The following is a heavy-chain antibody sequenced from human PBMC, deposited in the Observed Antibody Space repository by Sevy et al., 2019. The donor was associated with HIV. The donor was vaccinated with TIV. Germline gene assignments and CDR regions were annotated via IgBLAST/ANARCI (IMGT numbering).Heavy chain of an antibody. V-gene: IGHV3-23*01. CDR1: GFTFSGYA. D-gene: IGHD2-15*01. CDR3: AKSLVVVIAASGPYGMDV. J-gene: IGHJ6*02. CDR2: ISGSGVGP. Sequence: GGSLILSCAASGFTFSGYAMSWVRQAPGKGLEWVSAISGSGVGPYYADSVKGRFTISRDNSNNTLYLQMNSLRVEDTAVYYCAKSLVVVIAASGPYGMDVWGQGTTVTVSS.